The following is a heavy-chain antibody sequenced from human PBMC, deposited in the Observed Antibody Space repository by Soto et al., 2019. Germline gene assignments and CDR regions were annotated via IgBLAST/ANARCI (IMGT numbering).Heavy chain of an antibody. J-gene: IGHJ4*02. Sequence: QVQLVQSGAEVKKPGASVKVYCKAAGYTFTSYGISWVRQAPGQGLEWIGWITAYNGNTNYAQKLHGRVTMTTDASTSTAYMALRSLRSDDTAVYYCARDSGSGWYSDLGDYWGQGTLVTVSS. CDR3: ARDSGSGWYSDLGDY. D-gene: IGHD6-19*01. CDR1: GYTFTSYG. V-gene: IGHV1-18*04. CDR2: ITAYNGNT.